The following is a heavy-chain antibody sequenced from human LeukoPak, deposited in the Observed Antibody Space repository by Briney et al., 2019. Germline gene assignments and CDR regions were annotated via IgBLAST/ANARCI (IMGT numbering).Heavy chain of an antibody. CDR1: GCTFSSYT. J-gene: IGHJ4*02. CDR3: AKDSITYYYGSGSYYFDY. Sequence: GGSLRLSWAAAGCTFSSYTMSWVRQARGKGVEWVSAFSGSCGSTYYADSVKGRFTISRDNSKNTLYLQMNSLRAEDTAVYYCAKDSITYYYGSGSYYFDYWGQGTLVTVSS. V-gene: IGHV3-23*01. CDR2: FSGSCGST. D-gene: IGHD3-10*01.